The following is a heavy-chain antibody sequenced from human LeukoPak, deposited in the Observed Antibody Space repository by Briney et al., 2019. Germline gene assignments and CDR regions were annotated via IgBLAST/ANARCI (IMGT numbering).Heavy chain of an antibody. Sequence: SETLSLTCTVSGGSISSSSYYWGWIRQPPGKGLEWIASIYYSGSTYYNPSLKSRVTMSVDTSKNQFSLKLSSVTAADTAVYYCARGPTTVTRAFDYWGQGTLVTVSS. D-gene: IGHD4-17*01. V-gene: IGHV4-39*07. J-gene: IGHJ4*02. CDR3: ARGPTTVTRAFDY. CDR1: GGSISSSSYY. CDR2: IYYSGST.